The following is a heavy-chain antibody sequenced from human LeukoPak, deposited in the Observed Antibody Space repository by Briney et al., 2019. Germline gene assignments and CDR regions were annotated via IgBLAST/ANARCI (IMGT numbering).Heavy chain of an antibody. CDR2: IHFTGTT. J-gene: IGHJ3*02. CDR1: GGSIRSNTNFWGWDSSSY. D-gene: IGHD2-2*02. V-gene: IGHV4-39*01. CDR3: ARQRDTASVGAFDT. Sequence: SETLSLTCSVSGGSIRSNTNFWGWDSSSYWGWIRQPPGKGLEWIGSIHFTGTTYYNSSLQSRLTIFVDTSKNLFSLKLTSVTATDTALYYCARQRDTASVGAFDTWGQGTMVIVSP.